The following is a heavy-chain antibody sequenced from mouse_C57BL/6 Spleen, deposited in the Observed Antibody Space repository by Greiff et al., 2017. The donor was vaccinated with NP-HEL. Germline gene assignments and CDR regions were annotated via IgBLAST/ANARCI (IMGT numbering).Heavy chain of an antibody. Sequence: VKLQQPGAELVRPGTSVKLSCKASGYTFTSYWMHWVKQRPGQGLEWIGVIDPSDSYTNYNQKFKGKATLTVDTSSSTAYMQLSSLTSEDSAVYYCARRGDYDYAMDYWGQGTSVTVSS. D-gene: IGHD2-4*01. CDR3: ARRGDYDYAMDY. CDR1: GYTFTSYW. V-gene: IGHV1-59*01. CDR2: IDPSDSYT. J-gene: IGHJ4*01.